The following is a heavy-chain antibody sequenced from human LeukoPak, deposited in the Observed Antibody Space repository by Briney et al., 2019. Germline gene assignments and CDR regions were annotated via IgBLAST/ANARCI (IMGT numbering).Heavy chain of an antibody. J-gene: IGHJ4*02. CDR3: ARGQIYGTGSYFFDH. D-gene: IGHD3-10*01. CDR1: GFTVTSNY. Sequence: PGGSLRLSCAASGFTVTSNYMSWVRQTPGQGRLEWVSVIYTDGRTFYTGSVTGRLTISRDNSKNTLYLQMNSLRAEDTAVYYCARGQIYGTGSYFFDHWGQGTLVTVSS. V-gene: IGHV3-66*01. CDR2: IYTDGRT.